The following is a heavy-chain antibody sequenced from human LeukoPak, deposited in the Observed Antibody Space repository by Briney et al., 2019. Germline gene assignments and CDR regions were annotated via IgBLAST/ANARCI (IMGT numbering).Heavy chain of an antibody. CDR2: ISGSGGST. CDR1: GFTFSSYA. J-gene: IGHJ4*02. Sequence: GGSLRLSCAASGFTFSSYAMSWVRQAPGKGLEWVSAISGSGGSTYYADSVKGRFTISRGNSKNTLYLQMNSLRAEDTAVYYCAKGRSSGWYYFDYWGQGTLVTVSS. CDR3: AKGRSSGWYYFDY. V-gene: IGHV3-23*01. D-gene: IGHD6-19*01.